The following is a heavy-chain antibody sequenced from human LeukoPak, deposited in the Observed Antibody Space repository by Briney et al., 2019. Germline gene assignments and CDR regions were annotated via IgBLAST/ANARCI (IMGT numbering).Heavy chain of an antibody. D-gene: IGHD3-10*01. V-gene: IGHV4-31*03. CDR1: GGSISSGGYY. J-gene: IGHJ4*02. CDR3: ARHDYYGSGSYHHYFDY. Sequence: KTPETLSLTCPVSGGSISSGGYYWSWIRHHPGKGLEWIGYIYYSETTYYNTSLKSRVTISVDTSKNQFSLRLGSVTAADTAVYYCARHDYYGSGSYHHYFDYWGQGTLVTVSS. CDR2: IYYSETT.